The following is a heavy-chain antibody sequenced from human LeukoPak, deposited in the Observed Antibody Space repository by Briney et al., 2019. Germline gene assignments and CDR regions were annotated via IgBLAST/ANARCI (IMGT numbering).Heavy chain of an antibody. CDR2: ISYDGSNK. D-gene: IGHD5-24*01. J-gene: IGHJ4*02. CDR3: ASQDGYNLREIYYFDY. CDR1: GFTFSSYA. V-gene: IGHV3-30*04. Sequence: GGSLRLSCAASGFTFSSYAMHWVRQAPGKGLEWVAVISYDGSNKYYADSVKGRFTISRDNSKNTMYLQMNSLRAEDTAVYYCASQDGYNLREIYYFDYWGQGTLVTVSS.